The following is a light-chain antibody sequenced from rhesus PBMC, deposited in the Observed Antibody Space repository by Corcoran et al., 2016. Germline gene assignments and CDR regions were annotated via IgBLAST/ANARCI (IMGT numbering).Light chain of an antibody. CDR2: KVS. CDR1: QSLLHSNGYTY. J-gene: IGKJ4*01. CDR3: MQGTHWPVT. Sequence: DVVMTQSPLSLSVTPGQSASISCRSSQSLLHSNGYTYLSWFQQKPGQPSRRLIYKVSNRDSGVPDRFSGTGAGTDFTLKISRVEAEDVDLYFCMQGTHWPVTFGGGTKVEIK. V-gene: IGKV2-58*03.